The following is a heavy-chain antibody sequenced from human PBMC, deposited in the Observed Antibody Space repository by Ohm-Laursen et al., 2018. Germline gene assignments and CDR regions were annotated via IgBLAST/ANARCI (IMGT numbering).Heavy chain of an antibody. Sequence: VASVKVSCKASGYTFTSYYMHWVRQAPGQGLEWMGIINPSGGSTSYAQKFQGRVTMTSDTSISTAYMELSRLRSDDTAVYYCARDSYRSGDYWGQGTLVTVSS. CDR1: GYTFTSYY. CDR2: INPSGGST. CDR3: ARDSYRSGDY. J-gene: IGHJ4*02. V-gene: IGHV1-46*01. D-gene: IGHD2-2*02.